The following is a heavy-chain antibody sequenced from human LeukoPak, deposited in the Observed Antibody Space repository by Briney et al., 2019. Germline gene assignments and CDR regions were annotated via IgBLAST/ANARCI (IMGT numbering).Heavy chain of an antibody. Sequence: PSETLSLTCAVSGGSISSSNWWSWVRQPPGKGLEWMGEIYHSGSTNYNPSLESRVTISIDKSKHQFSLKLSSVTAADTAVYYCTSGDTGTIDYWGQGTLVTVSS. V-gene: IGHV4-4*02. J-gene: IGHJ4*02. D-gene: IGHD4-17*01. CDR1: GGSISSSNW. CDR3: TSGDTGTIDY. CDR2: IYHSGST.